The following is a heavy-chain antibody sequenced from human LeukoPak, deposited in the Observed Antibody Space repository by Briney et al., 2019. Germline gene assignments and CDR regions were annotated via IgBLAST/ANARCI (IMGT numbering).Heavy chain of an antibody. Sequence: GGSLRLSCAASGFSVGSNYMNWVRQAPGKGLECVSVIFSRGSTYYADSVKGRFTISRHNSENTLYLQMNSLRVEDTAVYYCTSSSPTSHSDYWGQGTLVTVSS. CDR3: TSSSPTSHSDY. J-gene: IGHJ4*02. V-gene: IGHV3-53*04. CDR2: IFSRGST. D-gene: IGHD6-13*01. CDR1: GFSVGSNY.